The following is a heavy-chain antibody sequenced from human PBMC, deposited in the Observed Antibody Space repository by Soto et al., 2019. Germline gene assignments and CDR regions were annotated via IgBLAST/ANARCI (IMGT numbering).Heavy chain of an antibody. Sequence: SETLSLNCAVYGGSFSGYYWSWIRQPPGKGLEWIGEINHSGSTNYNPSLKSRVTISVDTSKNKFSLKLNPVTAADTAVYYCARGPGATRGDYWGQGTLVTVFS. CDR1: GGSFSGYY. D-gene: IGHD3-10*01. CDR3: ARGPGATRGDY. V-gene: IGHV4-34*01. J-gene: IGHJ4*02. CDR2: INHSGST.